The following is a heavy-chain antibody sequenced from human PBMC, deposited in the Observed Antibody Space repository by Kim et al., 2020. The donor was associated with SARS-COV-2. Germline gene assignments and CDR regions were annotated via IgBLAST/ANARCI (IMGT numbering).Heavy chain of an antibody. CDR3: FVNSGYDYVGMDV. D-gene: IGHD5-12*01. J-gene: IGHJ6*02. CDR2: ISYDGSNK. Sequence: GGSLRLSCAASGFTFSSYGMHWVRQAPGKGLEWVAVISYDGSNKYYADSVKGRFTISRDNSKNTLYLQMNSLRAEDTAVYYCFVNSGYDYVGMDVWRQGTTATASS. CDR1: GFTFSSYG. V-gene: IGHV3-33*05.